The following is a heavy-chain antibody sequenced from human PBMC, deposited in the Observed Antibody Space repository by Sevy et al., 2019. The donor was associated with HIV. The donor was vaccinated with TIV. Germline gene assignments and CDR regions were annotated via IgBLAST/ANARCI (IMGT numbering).Heavy chain of an antibody. D-gene: IGHD1-26*01. CDR1: GGSISSSCYY. CDR3: ARHPPPRYSGSYYFDY. J-gene: IGHJ4*02. V-gene: IGHV4-39*01. CDR2: IYYSGST. Sequence: SETLSLTCTVSGGSISSSCYYWGWIRQPPGKGLEWIGSIYYSGSTYYNPSLKSRVTISVDTSKNQFSLKLSSVTAADTAVYYCARHPPPRYSGSYYFDYWGQGTLVTVSS.